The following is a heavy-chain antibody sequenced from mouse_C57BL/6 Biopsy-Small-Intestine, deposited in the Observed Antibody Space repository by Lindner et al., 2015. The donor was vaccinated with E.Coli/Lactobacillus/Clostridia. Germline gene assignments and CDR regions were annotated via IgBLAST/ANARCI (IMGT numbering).Heavy chain of an antibody. V-gene: IGHV5-17*01. D-gene: IGHD2-3*01. Sequence: VQLQESGGGLAKPGGSLKLSCAASGFTFSDYGMHWVRQAPEKGLEWVAYISSGSSTIYYADTVKGRFTLSRDNAKNTLFLQMTSLRSEDTAMYYCARDGYYRYYYSMDYWGQGTSVTVSS. CDR3: ARDGYYRYYYSMDY. CDR2: ISSGSSTI. CDR1: GFTFSDYG. J-gene: IGHJ4*01.